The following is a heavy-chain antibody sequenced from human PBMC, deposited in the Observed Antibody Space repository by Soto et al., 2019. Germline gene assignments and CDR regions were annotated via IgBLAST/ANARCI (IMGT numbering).Heavy chain of an antibody. CDR2: IYHSGST. V-gene: IGHV4-4*02. Sequence: QVQLQESGPGLVKPSGTLSLTCAVSGVSISSSNWWSWDSQSPGKGLVWIGEIYHSGSTNYNPSLKSRVTRSVDKSKNQFSLRLSSVTDADTAVYYCGTYYDSSVYRFAYWGQGTLVTVSS. CDR3: GTYYDSSVYRFAY. D-gene: IGHD3-22*01. J-gene: IGHJ4*02. CDR1: GVSISSSNW.